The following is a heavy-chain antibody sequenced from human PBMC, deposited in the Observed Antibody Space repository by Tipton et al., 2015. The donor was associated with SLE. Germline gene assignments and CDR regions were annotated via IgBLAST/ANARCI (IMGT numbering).Heavy chain of an antibody. CDR2: IYHTENT. V-gene: IGHV4-4*02. Sequence: TLSLTCVVSGGSISSSKWWTWVRQPPGKGLEWIGEIYHTENTNYNPSLKSRVTMSVDTSENQFSLRVTSVTAADSAIYYCTRDRTPDYYYYYMDVWGKGTTVTVSS. J-gene: IGHJ6*03. CDR3: TRDRTPDYYYYYMDV. CDR1: GGSISSSKW. D-gene: IGHD2-15*01.